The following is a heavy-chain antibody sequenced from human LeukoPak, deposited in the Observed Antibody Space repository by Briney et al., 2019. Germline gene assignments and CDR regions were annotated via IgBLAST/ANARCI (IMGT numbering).Heavy chain of an antibody. CDR2: ISYDGSNK. CDR1: GFTFSSYA. CDR3: ARDGGSSSWPTSSFDY. J-gene: IGHJ4*02. Sequence: GRSLRLSRAASGFTFSSYAMHWVRQAPGKGLEWVAVISYDGSNKYYADSVKGRFTISRDNSKSTLYLQMNSLRAEDTAVYYCARDGGSSSWPTSSFDYWGQGTLVTVSS. V-gene: IGHV3-30*01. D-gene: IGHD6-13*01.